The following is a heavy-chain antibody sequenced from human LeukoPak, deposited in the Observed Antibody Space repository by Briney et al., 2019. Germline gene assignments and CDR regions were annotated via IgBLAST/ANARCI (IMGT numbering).Heavy chain of an antibody. CDR3: ARAGNSGSMPYGMDV. Sequence: GRSLRLSCAASGFTFSSYSMNWVRQAPGKGLEWVSSISSSSSYIYYADSVKGRFTISRGNAKNSLYLQMNSLRAEDTAVYYCARAGNSGSMPYGMDVWGQGTTVTVSS. CDR1: GFTFSSYS. V-gene: IGHV3-21*01. J-gene: IGHJ6*02. D-gene: IGHD6-19*01. CDR2: ISSSSSYI.